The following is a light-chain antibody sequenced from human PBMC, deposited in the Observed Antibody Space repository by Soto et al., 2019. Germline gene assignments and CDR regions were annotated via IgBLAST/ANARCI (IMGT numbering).Light chain of an antibody. Sequence: VLTQPPSVSGAPGQRVTISCTGSSSNIGAGYDVHWYQQLPGTAPKLLIYANTNRPSGVPDRFSGSKSGTSASLAITGLQAEDEADYYCQSHDSSLSGYVFGTGTKSPS. J-gene: IGLJ1*01. CDR2: ANT. CDR1: SSNIGAGYD. CDR3: QSHDSSLSGYV. V-gene: IGLV1-40*01.